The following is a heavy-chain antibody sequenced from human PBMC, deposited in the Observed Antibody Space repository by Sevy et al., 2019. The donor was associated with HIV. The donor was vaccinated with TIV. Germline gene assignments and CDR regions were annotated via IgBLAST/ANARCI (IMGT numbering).Heavy chain of an antibody. CDR2: IRSKAYGGTT. D-gene: IGHD6-13*01. CDR1: GFTFGDYA. J-gene: IGHJ4*02. V-gene: IGHV3-49*03. CDR3: TRGGIAALRRGGYFDY. Sequence: GGSLRLSCTASGFTFGDYAMSWFRQAPGKGLEWVGFIRSKAYGGTTEYAASVKSRFTISRDDSKSMAYLQMNSLKTEDIAVYYCTRGGIAALRRGGYFDYWGQGTLVTVSS.